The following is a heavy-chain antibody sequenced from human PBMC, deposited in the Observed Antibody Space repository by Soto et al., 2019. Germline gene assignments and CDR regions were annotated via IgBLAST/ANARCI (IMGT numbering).Heavy chain of an antibody. J-gene: IGHJ6*02. V-gene: IGHV6-1*01. CDR2: TYYRSKWYN. CDR3: ARALHPNLSPDYYYGMDV. CDR1: GDSVSSNSAA. D-gene: IGHD2-8*01. Sequence: KQSQTLSLTCAISGDSVSSNSAAWNWIRQSPSRGLEWLGRTYYRSKWYNDYAVSVKSRITINPDTSKNQFSLQLNSVTPEDTAVYYCARALHPNLSPDYYYGMDVWGQGTTVTVSS.